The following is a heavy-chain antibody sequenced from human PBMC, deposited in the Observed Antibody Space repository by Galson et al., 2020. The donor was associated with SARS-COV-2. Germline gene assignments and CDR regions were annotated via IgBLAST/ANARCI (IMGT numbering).Heavy chain of an antibody. CDR1: GFTFSSYS. CDR2: ISSSSSYI. Sequence: GSLRLSCAASGFTFSSYSMNWVRQAPGKGLEWVSSISSSSSYIYYADSVKGRFTISRDNAKNSLYLQMNSLRAEDTAVYYCASIPAATRDYYYYYGMDVWGQGTTVTVSS. J-gene: IGHJ6*02. D-gene: IGHD2-2*01. V-gene: IGHV3-21*01. CDR3: ASIPAATRDYYYYYGMDV.